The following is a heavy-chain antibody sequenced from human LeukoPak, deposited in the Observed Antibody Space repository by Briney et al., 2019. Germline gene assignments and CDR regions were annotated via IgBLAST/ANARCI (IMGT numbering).Heavy chain of an antibody. J-gene: IGHJ4*02. CDR1: GFTFSSYW. V-gene: IGHV3-7*01. CDR3: AGGRGWLVDY. D-gene: IGHD3-22*01. Sequence: GGSLRLSCAASGFTFSSYWMNWVRQAPGRGLEWVANIKQDGTEKLYVDSVRGRFTISRDNAKNSLYLQMNSLRAEDTAVYFCAGGRGWLVDYWGQGTRVTVSS. CDR2: IKQDGTEK.